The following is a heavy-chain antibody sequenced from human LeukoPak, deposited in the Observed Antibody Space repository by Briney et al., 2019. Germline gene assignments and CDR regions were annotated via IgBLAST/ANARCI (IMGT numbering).Heavy chain of an antibody. Sequence: PSETLSLTCTVSGGSISSYYWSWIRQPPGKGLEWIGYIYSTGSTNYNPSLKSRLTISVDTSKNQFSLRLSSVTAADTAVYYCARHLHRVGAFQGYFDYWGQGTLVTVSS. CDR1: GGSISSYY. D-gene: IGHD1-26*01. CDR3: ARHLHRVGAFQGYFDY. V-gene: IGHV4-59*08. CDR2: IYSTGST. J-gene: IGHJ4*02.